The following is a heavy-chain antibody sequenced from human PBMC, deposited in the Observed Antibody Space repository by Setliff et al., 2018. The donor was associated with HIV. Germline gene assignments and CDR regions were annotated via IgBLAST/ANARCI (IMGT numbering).Heavy chain of an antibody. D-gene: IGHD2-21*01. V-gene: IGHV1-18*01. CDR1: GYTFTSYG. CDR3: ARLSRDGYNGGGWFDH. CDR2: ISAYNGNT. Sequence: GASVKVSCKASGYTFTSYGISWVRQAPGQGLEWMGWISAYNGNTNYAQKLQGRVTMTTDTSTSTAYMELRSLRSDDTAVYYCARLSRDGYNGGGWFDHWGQGTLVTVSS. J-gene: IGHJ5*02.